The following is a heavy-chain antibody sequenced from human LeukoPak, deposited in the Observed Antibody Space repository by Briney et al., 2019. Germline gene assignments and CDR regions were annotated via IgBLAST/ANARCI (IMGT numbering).Heavy chain of an antibody. V-gene: IGHV1-69*04. CDR3: ARVNDDYYYGLDV. D-gene: IGHD2-8*01. Sequence: SVKVSCKASGGAFRTYAISWVRQAPGQGLECMGRIIPILGIAKHAEEFQGRVTITADKSTSTAYMELSSLRSDDTAVYYCARVNDDYYYGLDVWGQGTTVTVSS. CDR2: IIPILGIA. J-gene: IGHJ6*02. CDR1: GGAFRTYA.